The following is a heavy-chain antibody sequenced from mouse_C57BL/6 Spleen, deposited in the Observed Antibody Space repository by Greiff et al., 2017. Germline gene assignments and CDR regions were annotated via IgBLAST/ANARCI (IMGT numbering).Heavy chain of an antibody. CDR3: ARGGYSNPNYYAMDY. Sequence: VQLVESGPGLVAPSQSLSITCTVSGFSLTSYGVHWVRQPPGKGLEWLVVIWSDGSTTYNSALKSRLSISKDNSKSQVFLKMNSLQTDDTAMYYCARGGYSNPNYYAMDYWGQGTSVTVSS. D-gene: IGHD2-5*01. CDR2: IWSDGST. V-gene: IGHV2-6*03. J-gene: IGHJ4*01. CDR1: GFSLTSYG.